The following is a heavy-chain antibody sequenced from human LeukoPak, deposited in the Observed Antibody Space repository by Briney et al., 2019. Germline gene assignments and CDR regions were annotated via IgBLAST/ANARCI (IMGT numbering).Heavy chain of an antibody. Sequence: PGESLRLTCAASGFTFSSHAMSWVRRAPGKGLEWVSAISDSGDSTYYADFVKGRFTISRDDSKNTLYLQMNSLRAEDTAVYYCAKDSPVCSFWGQGTLVTVSS. CDR3: AKDSPVCSF. V-gene: IGHV3-23*01. J-gene: IGHJ4*02. D-gene: IGHD3-10*02. CDR1: GFTFSSHA. CDR2: ISDSGDST.